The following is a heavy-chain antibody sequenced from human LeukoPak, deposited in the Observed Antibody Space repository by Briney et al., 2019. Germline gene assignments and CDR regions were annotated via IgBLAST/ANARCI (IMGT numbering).Heavy chain of an antibody. CDR1: GGTFSSYA. V-gene: IGHV1-69*13. Sequence: ASVKVSCKASGGTFSSYAISWVRQAPGQGLEWMGGIIPIFGTANYAQKFQGRVTITADESTSTAYMELSSLRSEDTAVYYCARAANSGSYYGPVFFDYWGQGTLVTVSS. D-gene: IGHD1-26*01. CDR2: IIPIFGTA. CDR3: ARAANSGSYYGPVFFDY. J-gene: IGHJ4*02.